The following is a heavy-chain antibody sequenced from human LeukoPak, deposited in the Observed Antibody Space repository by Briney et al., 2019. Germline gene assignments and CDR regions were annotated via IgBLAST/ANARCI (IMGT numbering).Heavy chain of an antibody. CDR2: ISNDEYSQ. CDR3: AKPCQGGGVCFLILE. CDR1: GFTFSSYG. Sequence: PGRSLRLSCAASGFTFSSYGMHWVRQAPGKGLEWVAVISNDEYSQYYAHSVKGRFTVSRDNSKNTLYLQMNNLKTDDTAVYSCAKPCQGGGVCFLILEWGQGTLLTVSS. D-gene: IGHD2-8*02. V-gene: IGHV3-30*18. J-gene: IGHJ4*02.